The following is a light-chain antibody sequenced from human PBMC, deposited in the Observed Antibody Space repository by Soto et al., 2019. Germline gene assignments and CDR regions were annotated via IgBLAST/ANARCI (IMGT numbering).Light chain of an antibody. V-gene: IGKV3-15*01. Sequence: EIVMTQSPATLSVSPGERATLSCRASQSVSSNLAWYQQKPGQAPRLLIYGVSPRATGIPARFSGSGSGTEFTLSISSLQPGDFAVYYCQQYNDWPLSFGGGTKVDIK. CDR1: QSVSSN. CDR2: GVS. CDR3: QQYNDWPLS. J-gene: IGKJ4*01.